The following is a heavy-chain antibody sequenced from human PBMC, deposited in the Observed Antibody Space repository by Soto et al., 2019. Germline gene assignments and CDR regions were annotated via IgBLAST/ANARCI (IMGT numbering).Heavy chain of an antibody. CDR3: VRDEMWAFDF. CDR2: ISIGSGSI. J-gene: IGHJ3*01. CDR1: GFTFSNYA. Sequence: EVHLVESGGGLVQPGGSLRVSCAASGFTFSNYAMNWVRQAPGKGLEWVSYISIGSGSIFYADSVKGRFTISRDDAKNSLYLQMNTLRDEDTAVYYCVRDEMWAFDFWGQGTMVTVSS. V-gene: IGHV3-48*02. D-gene: IGHD2-21*01.